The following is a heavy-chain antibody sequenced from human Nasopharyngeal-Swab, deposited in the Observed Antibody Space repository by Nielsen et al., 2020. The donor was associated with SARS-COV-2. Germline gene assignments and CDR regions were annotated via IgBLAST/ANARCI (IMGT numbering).Heavy chain of an antibody. CDR2: IYYSGST. V-gene: IGHV4-39*01. Sequence: WIRQPPGKGLEWIGSIYYSGSTYYNPSLKSRVTISVDTSKYQFSLKLSSVTAADTAVYYCARLYRVVYDSSGYPDYWGQGTLVTVSS. CDR3: ARLYRVVYDSSGYPDY. J-gene: IGHJ4*02. D-gene: IGHD3-22*01.